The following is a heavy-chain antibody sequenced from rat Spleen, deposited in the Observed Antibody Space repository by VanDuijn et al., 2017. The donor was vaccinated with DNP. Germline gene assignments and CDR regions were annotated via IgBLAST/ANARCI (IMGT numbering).Heavy chain of an antibody. J-gene: IGHJ2*01. D-gene: IGHD3-2*01. V-gene: IGHV2-30*01. CDR3: ARGGLWFDY. CDR1: GFSLTNFN. Sequence: VQLKESGPGLVQPSQTLSLTCTVSGFSLTNFNVHWVRQPTGKGLEWMGVIWTGGNTDYNSALKSRLTISRDTSKSQLFLKMNSLQTEDTATYYCARGGLWFDYWGQGVMVTVSS. CDR2: IWTGGNT.